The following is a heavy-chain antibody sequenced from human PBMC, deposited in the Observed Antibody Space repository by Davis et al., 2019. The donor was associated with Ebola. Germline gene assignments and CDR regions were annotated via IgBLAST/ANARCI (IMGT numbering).Heavy chain of an antibody. Sequence: PSETLSLSCTVSGGSLRSSNLWSWLRPPPGKLLEWISSISSSGTVTYYADSVKGRFTISSDSSKQTLYLQMNSLRAEDTAVYYCARDPDRSIWYNAFDVWGQGTMVTVSS. D-gene: IGHD6-13*01. CDR1: GGSLRSSN. J-gene: IGHJ3*01. CDR2: ISSSGTVT. V-gene: IGHV3-23*01. CDR3: ARDPDRSIWYNAFDV.